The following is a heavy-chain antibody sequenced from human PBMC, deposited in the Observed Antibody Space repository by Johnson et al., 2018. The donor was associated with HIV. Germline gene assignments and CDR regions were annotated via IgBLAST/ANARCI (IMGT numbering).Heavy chain of an antibody. CDR1: GFTFDDYG. CDR2: INWNGGST. Sequence: VQLVESGGGVIRPGGSLRLSCAASGFTFDDYGMSWVRQAPGKGLEWVSGINWNGGSTGYADSVKGRFTISRDNSKTTLYLQMNSLRTEDTAVYYCARVTRDCGGDCYLDAFDIWGQGTMVTVSS. V-gene: IGHV3-20*04. D-gene: IGHD2-21*01. CDR3: ARVTRDCGGDCYLDAFDI. J-gene: IGHJ3*02.